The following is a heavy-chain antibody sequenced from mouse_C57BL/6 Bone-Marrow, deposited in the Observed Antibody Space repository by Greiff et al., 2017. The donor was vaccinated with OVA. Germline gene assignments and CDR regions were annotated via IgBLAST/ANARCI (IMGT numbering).Heavy chain of an antibody. D-gene: IGHD2-3*01. V-gene: IGHV14-4*01. J-gene: IGHJ1*03. CDR2: IDPENGDT. CDR3: TTFYDGYPHWYFDV. CDR1: GFNIKDDY. Sequence: EVQLQQSGAELVRPGASVKLSCTASGFNIKDDYMHWVKQRPEQGLEWIGWIDPENGDTEYASKFQGKATITADTSSNTAYLQLSSLTSEDTAVYYCTTFYDGYPHWYFDVWGTGTTVTVSS.